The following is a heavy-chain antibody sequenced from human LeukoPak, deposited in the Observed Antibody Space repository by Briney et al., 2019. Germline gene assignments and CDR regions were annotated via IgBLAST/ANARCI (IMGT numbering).Heavy chain of an antibody. CDR1: GFTFSSSA. J-gene: IGHJ4*02. V-gene: IGHV3-23*01. CDR2: IFPSGGEI. D-gene: IGHD2-8*02. CDR3: ATYRQVLLPFES. Sequence: GGTLRLSCAASGFTFSSSAMSWVRQAPGKGLEWVSSIFPSGGEIHYANSVRGRFTISRDNSKSTLPLQMNSLRAEDTAIYYCATYRQVLLPFESWGQGTLVTVSS.